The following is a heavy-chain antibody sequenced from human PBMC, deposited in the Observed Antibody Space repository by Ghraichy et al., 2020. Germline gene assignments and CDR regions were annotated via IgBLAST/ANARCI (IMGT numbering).Heavy chain of an antibody. D-gene: IGHD3-22*01. CDR1: GGSFSGYY. CDR2: INHSGST. Sequence: GSLSLTCAVYGGSFSGYYWSWIRQPPGKGLEWIGEINHSGSTNYNPSLKSRVTISVDTSKNQFSLKLSSVTAADTAVYYCAWNTYYYDSSGSIPHFDYWGQGTLVTVSS. CDR3: AWNTYYYDSSGSIPHFDY. V-gene: IGHV4-34*01. J-gene: IGHJ4*02.